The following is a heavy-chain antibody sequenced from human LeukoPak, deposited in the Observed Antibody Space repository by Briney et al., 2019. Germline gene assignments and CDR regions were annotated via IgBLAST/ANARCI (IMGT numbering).Heavy chain of an antibody. J-gene: IGHJ4*02. CDR2: ISPDGSTI. CDR3: AKGAYCGGDCYSYFDY. CDR1: GFTFSGYW. V-gene: IGHV3-74*01. D-gene: IGHD2-21*02. Sequence: PGGSLRLSCEASGFTFSGYWMHWVRQAPGKGLVWVSRISPDGSTISYADSVKGRFTISRDNSKNTLYLQMNSLRAEDTAVYYCAKGAYCGGDCYSYFDYWGQGTLVTVSS.